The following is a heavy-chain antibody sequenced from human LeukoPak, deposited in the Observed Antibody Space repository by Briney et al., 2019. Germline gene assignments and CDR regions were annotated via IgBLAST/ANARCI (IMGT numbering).Heavy chain of an antibody. CDR3: ARGTRGDYDFWSGYWDYYYYYYMDV. CDR1: GDSISSYY. V-gene: IGHV4-59*01. J-gene: IGHJ6*03. CDR2: IYYSGST. Sequence: SETLSLTCTVSGDSISSYYWSWIRQPPGKGLEWIGYIYYSGSTNYNPSLKSRVTISVDTSKNQFSLKLSSVTAADTAVYYCARGTRGDYDFWSGYWDYYYYYYMDVWGKGTTVTVSS. D-gene: IGHD3-3*01.